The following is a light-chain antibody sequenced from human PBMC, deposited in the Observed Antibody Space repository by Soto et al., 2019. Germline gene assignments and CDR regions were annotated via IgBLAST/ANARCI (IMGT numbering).Light chain of an antibody. CDR3: QQYGSSGT. Sequence: EVVLTQSPGTLSLSTGERATLSCRASQSVSSRLAWYQQKPGQAPRLLISGASSRATGIPDRFSGSGSGTDFPLTISRLEPEDFAVYYCQQYGSSGTFGQGTK. J-gene: IGKJ1*01. CDR2: GAS. CDR1: QSVSSR. V-gene: IGKV3-20*01.